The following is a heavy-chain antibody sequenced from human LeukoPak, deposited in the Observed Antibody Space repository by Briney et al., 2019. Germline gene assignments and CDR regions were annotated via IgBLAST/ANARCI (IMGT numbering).Heavy chain of an antibody. Sequence: GASVKVSCKVSGYTLTELSMHWVRQAPGKGLEWMGGFDPEDGETIYAQKFQGRVTMTEDTSTDTAYMELSSLRSEDTAVYYCATGLAGKLEPLTSEYYYYGTDVWGQGTTVTVSS. D-gene: IGHD1-1*01. CDR2: FDPEDGET. V-gene: IGHV1-24*01. CDR1: GYTLTELS. J-gene: IGHJ6*02. CDR3: ATGLAGKLEPLTSEYYYYGTDV.